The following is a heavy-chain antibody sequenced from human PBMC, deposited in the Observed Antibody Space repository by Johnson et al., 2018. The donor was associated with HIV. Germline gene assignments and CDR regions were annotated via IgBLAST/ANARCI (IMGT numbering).Heavy chain of an antibody. CDR2: IYSGGST. Sequence: QVQLVESGGGVVQPGGSLRLSCAASGFTFSSYGMHWVRQAPGKGLEWVSVIYSGGSTYYADSVKGRFTISRDNSKNTLYLQMNSRRAEDTAVYYCAKVAVFVGDDPTGNAFDIWGQVTMVTVSS. CDR3: AKVAVFVGDDPTGNAFDI. D-gene: IGHD3-10*02. J-gene: IGHJ3*02. CDR1: GFTFSSYG. V-gene: IGHV3-NL1*01.